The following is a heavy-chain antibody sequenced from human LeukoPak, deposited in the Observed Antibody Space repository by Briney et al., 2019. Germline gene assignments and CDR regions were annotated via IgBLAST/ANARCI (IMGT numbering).Heavy chain of an antibody. J-gene: IGHJ4*02. CDR1: GFTLSTFW. CDR2: IKQDGIEK. CDR3: ARDRFYGDYAGVADY. Sequence: GGSLRLSCAASGFTLSTFWMGWVRQTPGKGLEWVASIKQDGIEKYYVESVRGRFTISRDNAKNSLFLQMNSLRAEDTAVYYCARDRFYGDYAGVADYWGQGTLVTVSS. D-gene: IGHD4-17*01. V-gene: IGHV3-7*01.